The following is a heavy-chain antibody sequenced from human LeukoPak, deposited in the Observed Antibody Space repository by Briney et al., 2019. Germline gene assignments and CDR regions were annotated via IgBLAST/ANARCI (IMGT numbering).Heavy chain of an antibody. Sequence: ASVKVSCKASGYTFTSYGISWVRQAPGQGLEWMGWISAYNGNTNYAQKLQGRVTMTTDTSTSTAYMELRSLRSDDTAVYYCARARQVRGIPTSFDYWGQGTLVTVSS. V-gene: IGHV1-18*01. J-gene: IGHJ4*02. CDR1: GYTFTSYG. D-gene: IGHD3-16*01. CDR3: ARARQVRGIPTSFDY. CDR2: ISAYNGNT.